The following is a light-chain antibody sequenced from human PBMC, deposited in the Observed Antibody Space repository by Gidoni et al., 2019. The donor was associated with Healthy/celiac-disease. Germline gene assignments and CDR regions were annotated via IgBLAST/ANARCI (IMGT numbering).Light chain of an antibody. CDR3: LQDYNSPYT. V-gene: IGKV1-6*01. CDR2: AAS. J-gene: IGKJ2*01. CDR1: QGIRND. Sequence: DPVTITCRASQGIRNDLGWYQQKPGKAPKLLIYAASSLQSGVPSRFSGSGSGTDFTLTISSLQPEDFATYYCLQDYNSPYTFGQGTKLEIK.